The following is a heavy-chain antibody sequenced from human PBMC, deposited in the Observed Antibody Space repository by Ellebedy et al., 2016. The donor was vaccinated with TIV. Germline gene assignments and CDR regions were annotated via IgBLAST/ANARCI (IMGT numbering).Heavy chain of an antibody. CDR2: INPTSGAT. D-gene: IGHD1-26*01. J-gene: IGHJ4*02. CDR3: AKDRSGSYDF. V-gene: IGHV1-2*02. Sequence: ASVKVSCKASGYTFTSYSIHWVRQAPGQGLEWMGFINPTSGATFYSQKSQGRVTLTRDTSINTGYMELSRLTSDDTAVYYCAKDRSGSYDFWGQGTLVSVSS. CDR1: GYTFTSYS.